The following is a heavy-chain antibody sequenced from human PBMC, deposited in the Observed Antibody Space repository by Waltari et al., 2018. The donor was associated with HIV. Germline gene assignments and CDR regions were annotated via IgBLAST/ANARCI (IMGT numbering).Heavy chain of an antibody. D-gene: IGHD6-13*01. CDR2: IDHFGDT. CDR3: AKGVRGRPTQQPPHWFDP. V-gene: IGHV4-30-2*01. J-gene: IGHJ5*02. CDR1: GGSLSSGGYS. Sequence: QLQLQESGSGLVKPSQSLSLTCSVFGGSLSSGGYSWSWIRQPPGKGLEFIGYIDHFGDTYYPPSLKSGVSISIDRSKKQFSVKLRSVTAADTAVYYCAKGVRGRPTQQPPHWFDPWGQGILVSVSS.